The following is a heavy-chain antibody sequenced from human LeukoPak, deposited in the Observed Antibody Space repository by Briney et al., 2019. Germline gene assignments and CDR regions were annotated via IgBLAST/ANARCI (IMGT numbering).Heavy chain of an antibody. CDR2: ISYDGSNK. Sequence: GGSLRLSCAASGFTFSSYAMHWVRQAPGKGLEWVAVISYDGSNKYYADSVKGRFTISRDNSKNTLYLQMNSLRVEDTAVYYCARDASSSWRPYNWFDPWGQGTLVTVSS. J-gene: IGHJ5*02. V-gene: IGHV3-30-3*01. D-gene: IGHD6-13*01. CDR3: ARDASSSWRPYNWFDP. CDR1: GFTFSSYA.